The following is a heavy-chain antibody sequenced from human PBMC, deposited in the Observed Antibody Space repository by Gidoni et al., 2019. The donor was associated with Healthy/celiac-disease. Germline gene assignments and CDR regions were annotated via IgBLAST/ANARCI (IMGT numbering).Heavy chain of an antibody. D-gene: IGHD4-4*01. CDR1: GGTFSSYA. J-gene: IGHJ4*02. V-gene: IGHV1-69*04. CDR2: IIPILGIA. Sequence: QVQLVQSGAEVKKPGSSVQVSCKASGGTFSSYAISWVRQAPGQGLEWMGRIIPILGIANYAQKFQGRVTITADKSTSTAYMELSSLRSEDTAVYYCARGQMATITNDYWGQGTLVTVSS. CDR3: ARGQMATITNDY.